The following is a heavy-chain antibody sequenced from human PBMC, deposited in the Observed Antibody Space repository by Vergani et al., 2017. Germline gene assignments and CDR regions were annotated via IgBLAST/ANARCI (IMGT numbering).Heavy chain of an antibody. CDR1: GGSISSGSYY. D-gene: IGHD5-12*01. Sequence: QVQLQESGPGLVKPSQTLSLTCTVSGGSISSGSYYWSWIRQPAGKGLEWIGRIYTSGSTYYNPSLKSRVTISVDTSKNQFSLKLSSVTAADTAVYYCARGGIVATTHDAFDIWGQGTMVTVSS. J-gene: IGHJ3*02. CDR2: IYTSGST. V-gene: IGHV4-61*02. CDR3: ARGGIVATTHDAFDI.